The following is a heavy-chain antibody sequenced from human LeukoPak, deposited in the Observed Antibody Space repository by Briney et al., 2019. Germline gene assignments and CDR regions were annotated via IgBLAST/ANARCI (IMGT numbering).Heavy chain of an antibody. Sequence: GGSLRLSCAASGFTFSSYRMSWVRQAPGKGLEWVANIKQDGSEKYYVDSVKGRFTISRDNAKNSLYLQMNSLRAEDTAVYYCAREGSGSYQFDYWGQGTLVTVSS. V-gene: IGHV3-7*01. J-gene: IGHJ4*02. D-gene: IGHD1-26*01. CDR3: AREGSGSYQFDY. CDR1: GFTFSSYR. CDR2: IKQDGSEK.